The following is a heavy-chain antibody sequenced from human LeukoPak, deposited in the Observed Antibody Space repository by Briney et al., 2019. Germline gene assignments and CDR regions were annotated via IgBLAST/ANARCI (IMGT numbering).Heavy chain of an antibody. CDR3: ARDFLLQSEGLFDY. CDR2: FYISGST. J-gene: IGHJ4*02. Sequence: SETLSLTCAVSGGSISTGGYSRSWIRQPPGKGLEWIGRFYISGSTNYNPSLKSRVTMSVDTSKNQFSLRLNSVTAADTAVYYCARDFLLQSEGLFDYWGQGTLVTVSS. CDR1: GGSISTGGYS. V-gene: IGHV4-61*08. D-gene: IGHD4-11*01.